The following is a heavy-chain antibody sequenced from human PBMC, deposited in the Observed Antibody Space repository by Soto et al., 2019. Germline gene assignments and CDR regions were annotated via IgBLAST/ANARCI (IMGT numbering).Heavy chain of an antibody. CDR2: IYYSGST. J-gene: IGHJ4*02. V-gene: IGHV4-39*01. CDR3: ASSSGRYDYFDY. CDR1: GGSISSSSYY. Sequence: SETLSLTCTVSGGSISSSSYYWGWIRQPPGKGLEWIGSIYYSGSTYYNPSLKSRVTISVDTSKNQFSLKLSSVTAADTAVYYCASSSGRYDYFDYWGQGTLVTVSS. D-gene: IGHD6-19*01.